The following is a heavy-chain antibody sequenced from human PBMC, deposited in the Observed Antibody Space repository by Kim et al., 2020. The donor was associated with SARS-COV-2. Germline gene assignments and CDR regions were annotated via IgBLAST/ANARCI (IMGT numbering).Heavy chain of an antibody. D-gene: IGHD6-25*01. CDR3: ARAVSSAWTLRDWFDP. CDR1: GASISSSNW. CDR2: ISHSGST. J-gene: IGHJ5*02. V-gene: IGHV4-4*02. Sequence: SETLSLTCAVSGASISSSNWWSWVRQPPGKGLEWIGEISHSGSTEYNPSLKSRVIISVDKSKNQLSLKLNSLTAADTAVYYCARAVSSAWTLRDWFDPWGQGTLVTVSS.